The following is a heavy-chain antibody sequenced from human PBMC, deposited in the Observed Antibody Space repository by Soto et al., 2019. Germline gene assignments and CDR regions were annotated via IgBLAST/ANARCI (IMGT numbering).Heavy chain of an antibody. V-gene: IGHV3-23*01. CDR2: LSGNGVKT. CDR1: GFTFSRFA. CDR3: VKDHGDYGFDY. J-gene: IGHJ4*02. Sequence: EVQLLESGGGLVQPGGSLRLACAASGFTFSRFALSWVRQAPGKGLEWVSALSGNGVKTYYADSVRGRFTISRDNSKNTLYLQMNSLRAEDTAAYYCVKDHGDYGFDYWGQGTLVTVSS. D-gene: IGHD4-17*01.